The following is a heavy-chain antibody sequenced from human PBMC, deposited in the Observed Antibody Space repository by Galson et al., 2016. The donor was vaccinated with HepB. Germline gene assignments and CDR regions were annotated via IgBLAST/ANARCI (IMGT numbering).Heavy chain of an antibody. V-gene: IGHV3-33*01. CDR1: GFTFRNYG. Sequence: SLRLSFAASGFTFRNYGMHWVRQAPGKGLEWVAVISYDGNNKYYADSVKGRFTISRDNSKNTLYLQMHSLRAEDTAVYYCARRGTDPDAFHIWGQGTVVTVSS. D-gene: IGHD1-7*01. CDR2: ISYDGNNK. CDR3: ARRGTDPDAFHI. J-gene: IGHJ3*02.